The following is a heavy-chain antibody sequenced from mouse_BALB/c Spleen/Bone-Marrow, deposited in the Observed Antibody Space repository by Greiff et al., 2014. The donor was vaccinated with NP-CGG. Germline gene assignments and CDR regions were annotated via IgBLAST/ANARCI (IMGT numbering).Heavy chain of an antibody. D-gene: IGHD2-10*01. J-gene: IGHJ4*01. CDR3: ARSAYYGSMDY. CDR2: IHYSGSN. V-gene: IGHV3-1*02. Sequence: VQLQQPGPDLVKPSQSLSLTCTVSGYSITSGYSWRWIRQFPGNKLGWVGYIHYSGSNNYNPSLKSRISITPDTSKNQLFLQLNSVATEDTATYYCARSAYYGSMDYWGQGTSVTVSS. CDR1: GYSITSGYS.